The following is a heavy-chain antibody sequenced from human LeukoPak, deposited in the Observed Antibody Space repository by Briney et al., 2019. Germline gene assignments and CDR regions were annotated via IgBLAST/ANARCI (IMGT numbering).Heavy chain of an antibody. D-gene: IGHD6-6*01. V-gene: IGHV5-51*01. CDR3: AREGRSSSPMDY. J-gene: IGHJ4*02. CDR1: GYSFNSYS. Sequence: LGESLKISCKCSGYSFNSYSIGGVRRMPGKGLEWMGIIYPGDSDTRYSPSFQGQVTISADKTISTAYLQWGSLKASDTAMYYCAREGRSSSPMDYWGQGTLVTVSS. CDR2: IYPGDSDT.